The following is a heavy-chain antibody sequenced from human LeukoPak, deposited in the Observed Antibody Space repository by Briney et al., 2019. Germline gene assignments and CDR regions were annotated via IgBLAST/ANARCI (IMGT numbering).Heavy chain of an antibody. CDR3: ARDLSGNSYNFDL. CDR1: GGTFRSYA. D-gene: IGHD5-18*01. V-gene: IGHV1-69*05. CDR2: IIPILGTA. Sequence: ASVKVSCKASGGTFRSYAISWVRQAPGQGLEWMGRIIPILGTANYAQKFQGRVTITTDESTSTAYMELSSLRSEDTAVYYCARDLSGNSYNFDLWGQGTLVTVSS. J-gene: IGHJ4*02.